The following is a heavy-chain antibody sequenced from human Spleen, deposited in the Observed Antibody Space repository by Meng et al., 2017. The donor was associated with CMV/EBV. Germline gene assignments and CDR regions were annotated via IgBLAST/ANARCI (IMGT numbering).Heavy chain of an antibody. CDR2: IYYSGST. D-gene: IGHD3-9*01. V-gene: IGHV4-30-4*08. CDR3: ARIFGEVDY. J-gene: IGHJ4*02. Sequence: QGQLQESSTCMVKPSPTLYLICTVSGGSISSGDYYWSWTRKPPRKVLEWLGYIYYSGSTYYNPSLRSRVTISVDTSKNQFSLKLSSVTAADTAVYYCARIFGEVDYWGQGTLVTVSS. CDR1: GGSISSGDYY.